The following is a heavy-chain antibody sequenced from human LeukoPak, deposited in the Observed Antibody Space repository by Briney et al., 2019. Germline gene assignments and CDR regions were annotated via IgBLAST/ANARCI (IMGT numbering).Heavy chain of an antibody. CDR3: ARSTTYYYDSSGFDY. V-gene: IGHV3-33*08. CDR2: IWYDGSNK. J-gene: IGHJ4*02. D-gene: IGHD3-22*01. Sequence: GGSLRLSCAASGFTFSNAWMNWVRQAPGKGLEWVAVIWYDGSNKYYADSVKGRFTISRDNSKNTLYLQMNSLRAEDTAVYYCARSTTYYYDSSGFDYWGQGTLVTVSS. CDR1: GFTFSNAW.